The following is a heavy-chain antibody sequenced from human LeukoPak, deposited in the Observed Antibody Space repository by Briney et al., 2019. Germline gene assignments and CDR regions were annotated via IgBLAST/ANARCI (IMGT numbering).Heavy chain of an antibody. CDR2: IYHSGST. D-gene: IGHD5-18*01. V-gene: IGHV4-59*12. CDR1: GGSISSYY. CDR3: AREFRGYSYRGGVFDY. Sequence: PSETLSLTCTVSGGSISSYYWSWIRQPPGKGLEWIGYIYHSGSTYYNPSLKSRVTISVDRSKNQFSLKLSSVTAADTAVYYCAREFRGYSYRGGVFDYWGQGTLVTVSS. J-gene: IGHJ4*02.